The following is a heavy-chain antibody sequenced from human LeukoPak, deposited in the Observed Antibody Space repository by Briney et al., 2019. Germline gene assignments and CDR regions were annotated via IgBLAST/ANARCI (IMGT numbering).Heavy chain of an antibody. Sequence: GGSLRLSCAASGFTFSSYWMSWVRQAPGKGLEGVANIKQDGSEKYYVDSVKGRFTISRDNAKNSLYLQMNSLRAEGTAVYYCAREASGSGWYWTNYYYYMDVWGKGTTVTVSS. CDR2: IKQDGSEK. CDR3: AREASGSGWYWTNYYYYMDV. J-gene: IGHJ6*03. CDR1: GFTFSSYW. D-gene: IGHD6-19*01. V-gene: IGHV3-7*01.